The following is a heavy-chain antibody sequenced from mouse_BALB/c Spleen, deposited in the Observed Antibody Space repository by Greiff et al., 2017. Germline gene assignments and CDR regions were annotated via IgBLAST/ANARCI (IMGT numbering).Heavy chain of an antibody. CDR3: ARGRGNWFAY. CDR2: ISDGGSYT. J-gene: IGHJ3*01. CDR1: GFTFSDYY. V-gene: IGHV5-4*02. D-gene: IGHD2-1*01. Sequence: EVQLQESGGGLVKPGGSLKLSCAASGFTFSDYYMYWVRQTPEKRLEWVATISDGGSYTYYPDSVKGRFTISRDNAKNNLYLQMSSLKSEDTAMYYCARGRGNWFAYWGQGTLVTVSA.